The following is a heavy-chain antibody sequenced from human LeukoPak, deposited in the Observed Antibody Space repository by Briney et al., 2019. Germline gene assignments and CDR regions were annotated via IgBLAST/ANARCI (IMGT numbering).Heavy chain of an antibody. CDR1: GGSFSGYY. D-gene: IGHD3-10*01. CDR3: ASSMVRGVRNPNWFDP. J-gene: IGHJ5*02. V-gene: IGHV4-34*01. CDR2: INHSGST. Sequence: PSETLSLTCAVYGGSFSGYYWSWIRQPPGKGLEWIGEINHSGSTNYNPSLKSRVTISVDTSKNQFSLKLSSVTAADTAVYYCASSMVRGVRNPNWFDPWGQGTLVTVPS.